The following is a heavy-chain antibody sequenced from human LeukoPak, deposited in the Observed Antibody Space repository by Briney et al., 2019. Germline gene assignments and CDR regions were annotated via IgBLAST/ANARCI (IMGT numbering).Heavy chain of an antibody. Sequence: PGGSLRLSCTASGFPSSTSAMHSVRQAPGKGLEWVAVISYDGRSKYYADSVKGRFTISRDNSKNSLYLQMNSLRVDDTAMYYCVRFPTPHHFFDSSGYYYPEYWGQGSLVTVSS. CDR3: VRFPTPHHFFDSSGYYYPEY. J-gene: IGHJ4*02. V-gene: IGHV3-30*01. CDR2: ISYDGRSK. CDR1: GFPSSTSA. D-gene: IGHD3-22*01.